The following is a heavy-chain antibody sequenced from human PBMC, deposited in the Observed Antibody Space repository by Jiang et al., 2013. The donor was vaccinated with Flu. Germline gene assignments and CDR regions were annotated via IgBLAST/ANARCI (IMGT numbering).Heavy chain of an antibody. CDR3: ARALEWFGFDP. Sequence: GQGLEWMGRIIPILGIANYAQKFQGRVTITADKSTSTAYMELSSLRSEDTAVYYCARALEWFGFDPWGQGTLVTVSS. CDR2: IIPILGIA. D-gene: IGHD3-3*01. J-gene: IGHJ5*02. V-gene: IGHV1-69*04.